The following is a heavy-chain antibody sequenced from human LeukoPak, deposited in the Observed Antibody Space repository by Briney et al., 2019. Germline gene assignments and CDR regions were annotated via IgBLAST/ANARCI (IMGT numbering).Heavy chain of an antibody. CDR2: ISSSGNTI. CDR1: GFTFSSYE. CDR3: ARASYSSGYYNLDC. D-gene: IGHD3-22*01. V-gene: IGHV3-48*03. J-gene: IGHJ4*02. Sequence: PGGSLRLSCAASGFTFSSYEMNWVRQAPGKGLEWVSYISSSGNTIYYADSVKGRFTISRDNAKNSLYLQMNSLRAGDTAVYYCARASYSSGYYNLDCWGQGTLVTVSS.